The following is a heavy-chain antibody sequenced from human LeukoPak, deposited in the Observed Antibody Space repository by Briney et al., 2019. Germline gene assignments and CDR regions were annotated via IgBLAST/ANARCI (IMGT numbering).Heavy chain of an antibody. CDR1: GGSFSGHY. J-gene: IGHJ4*02. CDR3: ARGGLDTRRGGYFDY. D-gene: IGHD5-18*01. V-gene: IGHV4-34*01. Sequence: PSETLSLTCAVYGGSFSGHYWSWVRQPPGKGLEWIGEISHSGSTYYNPSLKSRVTVSVDTSKNQFSLRLSSVTAADTAVYYCARGGLDTRRGGYFDYWGQGILVTVSS. CDR2: ISHSGST.